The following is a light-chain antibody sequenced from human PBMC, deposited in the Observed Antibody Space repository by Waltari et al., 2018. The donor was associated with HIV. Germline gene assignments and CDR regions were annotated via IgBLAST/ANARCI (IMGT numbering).Light chain of an antibody. Sequence: QPLLTHRASVSGSPGQSITISCTGPSSDVGRFLYVHRHQQISCKAPKLMTSGYSTRPSGVSDRLCGSKSGTAASLTISGLQAEDAADYYCSSYTTGSTLVVFGSGTKLIVL. CDR3: SSYTTGSTLVV. CDR2: GYS. CDR1: SSDVGRFLY. V-gene: IGLV2-14*01. J-gene: IGLJ1*01.